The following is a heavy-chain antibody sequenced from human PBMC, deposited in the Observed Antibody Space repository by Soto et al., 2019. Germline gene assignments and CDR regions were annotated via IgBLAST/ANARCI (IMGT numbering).Heavy chain of an antibody. CDR3: ARVVAYGGTRWFDP. D-gene: IGHD2-21*01. CDR1: GGSISSGDYY. J-gene: IGHJ5*02. Sequence: SETLSLTGTVSGGSISSGDYYWSWIRRPPGKGLEWIGYIYYSGSTYYNPSLKSRVTISVDTSKNQFSLKLSSVTAADTAVYYCARVVAYGGTRWFDPWGQGTLVTVSS. CDR2: IYYSGST. V-gene: IGHV4-30-4*01.